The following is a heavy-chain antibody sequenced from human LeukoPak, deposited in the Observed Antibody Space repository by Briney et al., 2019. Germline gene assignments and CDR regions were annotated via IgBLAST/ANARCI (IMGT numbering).Heavy chain of an antibody. CDR2: ISGSGGST. D-gene: IGHD3-22*01. V-gene: IGHV3-23*01. CDR1: GFTFSSYA. CDR3: AKLGHSSGTYYYYYYGMDV. Sequence: PGGSLRLSCAASGFTFSSYAMSWVRQAPGKGLEWVSAISGSGGSTYYADSVKGRFTISRDNSKNTLYLQMNSLRAEDTAVYYCAKLGHSSGTYYYYYYGMDVWGQGTTVTVSS. J-gene: IGHJ6*02.